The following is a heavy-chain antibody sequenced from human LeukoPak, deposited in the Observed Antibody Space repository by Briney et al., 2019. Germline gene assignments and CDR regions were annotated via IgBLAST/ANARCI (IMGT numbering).Heavy chain of an antibody. CDR3: ARGDWGSSSRNWFDP. CDR2: INPNSGGT. CDR1: GYTFTDYY. J-gene: IGHJ5*02. Sequence: GASVKVSCKASGYTFTDYYMHWVRQAPGQGLEWMGWINPNSGGTNYAQNFQGRVTMTRDTSINTAYMELSRLKSDDTAIYYCARGDWGSSSRNWFDPWGQGTLVTVSS. D-gene: IGHD6-13*01. V-gene: IGHV1-2*02.